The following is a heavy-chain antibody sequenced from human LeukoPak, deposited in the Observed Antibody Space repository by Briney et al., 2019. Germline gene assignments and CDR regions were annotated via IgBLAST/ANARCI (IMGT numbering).Heavy chain of an antibody. CDR1: GITLSTYG. Sequence: GGSLRLSFAVSGITLSTYGMSWVRPAPGQGLEWGAGISDSGGSTTYEDSVKGRFTMSRDNRKNTLYLQMNSLRADDRAVYFCAKRRVVIRVILVGFHKEAYYFDSWGQGALVTVSS. CDR2: ISDSGGST. CDR3: AKRRVVIRVILVGFHKEAYYFDS. D-gene: IGHD3-22*01. V-gene: IGHV3-23*01. J-gene: IGHJ4*02.